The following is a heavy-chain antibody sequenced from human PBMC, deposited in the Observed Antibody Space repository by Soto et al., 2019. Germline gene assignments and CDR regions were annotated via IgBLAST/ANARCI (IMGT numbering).Heavy chain of an antibody. CDR1: GGSFSAYY. CDR3: ARQRPTDGRWEFANYYGMDV. J-gene: IGHJ6*02. V-gene: IGHV4-34*12. CDR2: IIHSEST. Sequence: LETLSLTCAVYGGSFSAYYWSWVRQPPGKGLEWIGEIIHSESTKYNPSLKSRVTISVDTSKNQFSLKLSSVTAADTAVYYCARQRPTDGRWEFANYYGMDVWGQGTPVTVSS. D-gene: IGHD1-26*01.